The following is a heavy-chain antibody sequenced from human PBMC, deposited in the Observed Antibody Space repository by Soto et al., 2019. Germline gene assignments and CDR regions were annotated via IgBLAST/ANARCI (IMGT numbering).Heavy chain of an antibody. J-gene: IGHJ6*02. CDR3: ARHPVFTIFGVPDSSYGMHV. CDR1: GYSFTGYW. CDR2: IYPGDSDT. D-gene: IGHD3-3*01. V-gene: IGHV5-51*01. Sequence: GESLKISCKGSGYSFTGYWIGWLRQMPGKVLEWMGIIYPGDSDTRYSPSFQGQVTISADESISTAYLQWSSLKASDTAMYYCARHPVFTIFGVPDSSYGMHVWGQATTVTLSS.